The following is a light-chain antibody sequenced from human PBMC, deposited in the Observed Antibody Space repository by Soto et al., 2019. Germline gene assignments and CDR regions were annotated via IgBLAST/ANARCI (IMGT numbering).Light chain of an antibody. V-gene: IGLV2-14*01. J-gene: IGLJ1*01. CDR1: SIDVGDYDY. CDR3: CSNAAGSTYV. CDR2: EVS. Sequence: QSVLTQPASVSGSPGQSITISCTGTSIDVGDYDYVSWYQLHPGKAPKLMIYEVSNRPSGVSDRFSGSKSGNTASLTISGLQAEDEADYYCCSNAAGSTYVFGTGTKVTVL.